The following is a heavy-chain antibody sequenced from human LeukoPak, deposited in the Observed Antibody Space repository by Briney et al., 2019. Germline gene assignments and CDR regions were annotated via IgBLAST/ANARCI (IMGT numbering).Heavy chain of an antibody. CDR3: ARFSGSYCYDY. Sequence: GGSLRLSCAASGFTFSSYAMHWVRQAPGKGLEWVAAISYDGSNKYYADSVKGRFTISRDNSKNTLYLQMNSLRAEDTAVYYCARFSGSYCYDYWGQGTLVTVSS. CDR2: ISYDGSNK. J-gene: IGHJ4*02. CDR1: GFTFSSYA. D-gene: IGHD1-26*01. V-gene: IGHV3-30*04.